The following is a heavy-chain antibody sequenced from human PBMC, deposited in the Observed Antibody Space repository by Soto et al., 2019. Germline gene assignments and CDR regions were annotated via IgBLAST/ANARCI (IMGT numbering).Heavy chain of an antibody. CDR1: GYTFSAYY. CDR2: IDTSSTKI. CDR3: ASHYDMWSGYLSPVDY. Sequence: PGGSLRLSCAASGYTFSAYYMSLLRQAPGKGLEWISYIDTSSTKIYYADSVKGRFTISRDNAKNSLYLEMNSLRDEDTAVYYCASHYDMWSGYLSPVDYWGQGTLVTVSS. V-gene: IGHV3-11*01. D-gene: IGHD3-3*01. J-gene: IGHJ4*02.